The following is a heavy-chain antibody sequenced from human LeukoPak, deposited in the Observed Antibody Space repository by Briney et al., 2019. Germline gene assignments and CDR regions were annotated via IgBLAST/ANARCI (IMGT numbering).Heavy chain of an antibody. CDR1: GGSISSRAYY. D-gene: IGHD3/OR15-3a*01. J-gene: IGHJ6*03. Sequence: SETLSLTCTVSGGSISSRAYYWNWIRQPPGKGLEWIGRIHISGITNYNPSPKSRVTISMDAPKNQLSPKLPSVTAADTAVYYCARDLALDWSYYYYMDVWGKGTTVTVSS. CDR2: IHISGIT. V-gene: IGHV4-61*02. CDR3: ARDLALDWSYYYYMDV.